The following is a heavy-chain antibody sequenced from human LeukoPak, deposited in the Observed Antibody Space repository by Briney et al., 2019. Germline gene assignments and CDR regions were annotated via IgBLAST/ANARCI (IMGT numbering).Heavy chain of an antibody. D-gene: IGHD2-2*01. CDR3: AKTPDKEYCSSTSCYFDY. CDR2: ISGSGGST. J-gene: IGHJ4*02. V-gene: IGHV3-23*01. CDR1: GFTFSNYD. Sequence: PGGSLRLSCAASGFTFSNYDMSWVRQAPGKGLEWVSAISGSGGSTYNADSVKGRFTISRDNSKNTLYLQMNSLRAEDTAVYYCAKTPDKEYCSSTSCYFDYWGQGTLVTVSS.